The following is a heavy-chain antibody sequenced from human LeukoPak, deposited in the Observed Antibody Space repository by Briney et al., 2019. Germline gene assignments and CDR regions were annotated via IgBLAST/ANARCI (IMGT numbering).Heavy chain of an antibody. CDR1: GFTSSSYA. Sequence: GGSLRLSCAASGFTSSSYAMSWVRQAPGKGLEWVSAISGSGGSTYYADSVKGRFTISRDNSKNTLYLQMNSLRAEDTAVYYCAKVGPVRYFDWLDKTFDYWGQGTLVTVSS. CDR3: AKVGPVRYFDWLDKTFDY. J-gene: IGHJ4*02. V-gene: IGHV3-23*01. CDR2: ISGSGGST. D-gene: IGHD3-9*01.